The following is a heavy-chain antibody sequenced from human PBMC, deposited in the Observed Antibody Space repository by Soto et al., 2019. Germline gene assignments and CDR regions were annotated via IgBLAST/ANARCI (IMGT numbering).Heavy chain of an antibody. CDR2: IYYRGGT. V-gene: IGHV4-31*03. J-gene: IGHJ4*02. CDR3: ARFAKEENPKLESWYAFDF. Sequence: VQLQESGPGLVKPSQTLSLTCTVSNGSIMSGGYFWSWVRQHPGKGLEWIGHIYYRGGTSYNPSLESRVAMSVDTSKNEFTLKVNSVTAADTAIYYCARFAKEENPKLESWYAFDFWGRGTLVTVSS. D-gene: IGHD6-13*01. CDR1: NGSIMSGGYF.